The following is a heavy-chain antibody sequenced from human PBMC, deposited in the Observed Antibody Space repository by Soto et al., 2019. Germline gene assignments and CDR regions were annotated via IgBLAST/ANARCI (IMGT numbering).Heavy chain of an antibody. V-gene: IGHV1-18*01. CDR3: ARDFRPQNAVAKLNFEY. D-gene: IGHD6-19*01. Sequence: QVQLVQSGAEVRKPGASVKVSCKASGYSFTNYGISWVRQAPGQGLEWMGWISAYNGNTKFAQKVQGRVTMATDTSTTTAYMELRSLRSDDTAVYYCARDFRPQNAVAKLNFEYWGQGTLVTVSS. CDR1: GYSFTNYG. J-gene: IGHJ4*02. CDR2: ISAYNGNT.